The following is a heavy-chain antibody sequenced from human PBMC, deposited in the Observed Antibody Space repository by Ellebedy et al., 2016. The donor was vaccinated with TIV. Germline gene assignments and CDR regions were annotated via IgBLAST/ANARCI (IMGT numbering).Heavy chain of an antibody. V-gene: IGHV3-21*01. CDR2: ISSDNYI. CDR1: GVTFSSYS. CDR3: ARALGDTTMVDTNWFDP. J-gene: IGHJ5*02. Sequence: GESLKISCAASGVTFSSYSMNWVRQAPGKGLEWVSSISSDNYIYYADSLKGRFTISRDNAKKSLYLQMNSLRAEDTAVYYCARALGDTTMVDTNWFDPWGQGTLVTVSS. D-gene: IGHD5-18*01.